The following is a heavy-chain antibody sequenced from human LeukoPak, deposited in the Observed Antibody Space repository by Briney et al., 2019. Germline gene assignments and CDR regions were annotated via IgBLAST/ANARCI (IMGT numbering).Heavy chain of an antibody. CDR2: IWYDGSNK. CDR1: GFTFSSYG. CDR3: ARDPTPDAFDI. J-gene: IGHJ3*02. Sequence: PGRSLRLSCAASGFTFSSYGMHWVRQAPGKGLEWVAVIWYDGSNKYYADSVKGRFTISRDNSKNTLYLQVNSLRAEDTAVYYCARDPTPDAFDIWGQGTMVTVSS. V-gene: IGHV3-33*01.